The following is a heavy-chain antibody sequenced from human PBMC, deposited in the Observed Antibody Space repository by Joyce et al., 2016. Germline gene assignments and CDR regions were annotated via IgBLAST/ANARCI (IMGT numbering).Heavy chain of an antibody. V-gene: IGHV3-30*04. CDR1: GFTFSSYA. CDR2: ISYDGSNE. CDR3: VREAYYDSSTYYADAFDI. D-gene: IGHD3-22*01. J-gene: IGHJ3*02. Sequence: QVQLVESGGGVVQPGRSLRLSCAASGFTFSSYAFHWVRQPPGKGMEWVAVISYDGSNEYYAEFVEGRFPISRDNSKSTLYLQMNSLRAEDTAVYYCVREAYYDSSTYYADAFDIWGQGTLATVSS.